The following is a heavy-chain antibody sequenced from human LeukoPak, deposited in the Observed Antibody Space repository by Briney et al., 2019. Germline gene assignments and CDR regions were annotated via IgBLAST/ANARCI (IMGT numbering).Heavy chain of an antibody. CDR2: ISSNGDST. Sequence: QPGGSLRLSCAASGFTFSSYAMHWVRQAPGKGLEYVSAISSNGDSTYYANFVKGRFTISRDNSKNTLYLQMASLRGEDTAVYYCARAPREGFSGSYHDYWGQGTLVTVSS. V-gene: IGHV3-64*01. CDR3: ARAPREGFSGSYHDY. D-gene: IGHD1-26*01. J-gene: IGHJ4*02. CDR1: GFTFSSYA.